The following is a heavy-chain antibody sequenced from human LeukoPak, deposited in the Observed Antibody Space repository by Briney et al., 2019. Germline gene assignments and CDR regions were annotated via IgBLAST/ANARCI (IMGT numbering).Heavy chain of an antibody. CDR1: GGSFSGYY. V-gene: IGHV3-23*01. CDR3: AKDHDSSGYYPEYYFDY. Sequence: ETLSLTCAVYGGSFSGYYWSWVRQAPGKGLEWVSAISGSGGSTYYADSVKGRFTISRDNSKNTLYLQMNSLRAEDTAVYYCAKDHDSSGYYPEYYFDYWGQGTLVTVSS. D-gene: IGHD3-22*01. CDR2: ISGSGGST. J-gene: IGHJ4*02.